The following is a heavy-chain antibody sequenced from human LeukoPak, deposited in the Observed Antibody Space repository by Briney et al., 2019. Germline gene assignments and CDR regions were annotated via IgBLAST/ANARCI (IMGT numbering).Heavy chain of an antibody. Sequence: SETLSLTCAVYGGSFSGYYWSWIRQPPGKGLEWIGEIIHSGSTNYNPSLKSRVTISVDTSKNQFSLKLSSVTAADTAVYYCASVNYYDSSGYVDYWGQGTLVTVSS. D-gene: IGHD3-22*01. J-gene: IGHJ4*02. CDR2: IIHSGST. V-gene: IGHV4-34*12. CDR3: ASVNYYDSSGYVDY. CDR1: GGSFSGYY.